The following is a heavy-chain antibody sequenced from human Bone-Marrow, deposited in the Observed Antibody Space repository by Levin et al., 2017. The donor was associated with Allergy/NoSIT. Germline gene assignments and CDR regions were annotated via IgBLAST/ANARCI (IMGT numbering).Heavy chain of an antibody. V-gene: IGHV3-30-3*01. Sequence: GGSLRLSCAASGFTFDNYTMHWVRQAPGKGLEWVAVISYDGTNKDYAASVKGRFTISRDNSKNTLFLQMNSLRVEDSAVFYCAGGRDTTAMFVTHWGQGTLVTVSS. CDR1: GFTFDNYT. CDR3: AGGRDTTAMFVTH. J-gene: IGHJ4*02. D-gene: IGHD3-10*02. CDR2: ISYDGTNK.